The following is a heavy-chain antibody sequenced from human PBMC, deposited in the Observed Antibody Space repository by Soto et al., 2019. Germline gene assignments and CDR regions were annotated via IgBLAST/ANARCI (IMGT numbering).Heavy chain of an antibody. D-gene: IGHD6-13*01. J-gene: IGHJ4*02. CDR3: ARGGLEYSSSWQADY. Sequence: PSETLSLTCTVSGGSIISYYWSWIRQPPGKGLEWIGYIYYSGSTNYNPSLKSRVTISVDTSKNQFSLKLSSVTAADTAVYYCARGGLEYSSSWQADYWGQGTLVTVSS. CDR2: IYYSGST. CDR1: GGSIISYY. V-gene: IGHV4-59*01.